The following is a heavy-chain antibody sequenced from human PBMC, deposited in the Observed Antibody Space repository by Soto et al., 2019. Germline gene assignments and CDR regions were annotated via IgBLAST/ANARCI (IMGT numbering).Heavy chain of an antibody. CDR3: ARDQVVVVPAAMFEGEDYYYYMDV. CDR2: ISSSSSYI. D-gene: IGHD2-2*01. CDR1: GFTFSSYS. J-gene: IGHJ6*03. V-gene: IGHV3-21*01. Sequence: GGSLRLSCAASGFTFSSYSMNWVRQAPGKGLEWVSSISSSSSYIYYADSVKGRFTISRDNAKNSLYLQMNSLRAEDTAVYYCARDQVVVVPAAMFEGEDYYYYMDVWGKGTTVTVSS.